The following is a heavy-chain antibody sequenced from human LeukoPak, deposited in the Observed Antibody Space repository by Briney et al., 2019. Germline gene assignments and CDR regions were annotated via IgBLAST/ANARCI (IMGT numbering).Heavy chain of an antibody. D-gene: IGHD1-26*01. CDR3: ARYSATYYVAFDI. V-gene: IGHV3-48*03. J-gene: IGHJ3*02. CDR2: ISSSGSTI. Sequence: GGSLRLSCAVSGFTLSSYEVNWVRQAPGKGLEWISYISSSGSTIYYADSVKGRFTISRDSAKNSLYLQMSSLRAEDTALYYCARYSATYYVAFDIWGQGTVVTVSS. CDR1: GFTLSSYE.